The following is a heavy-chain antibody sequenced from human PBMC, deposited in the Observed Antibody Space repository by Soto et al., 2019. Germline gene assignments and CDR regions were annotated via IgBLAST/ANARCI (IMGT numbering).Heavy chain of an antibody. CDR1: GYTFTSYG. CDR2: ISAYNGNT. CDR3: ARNHYYGSGKNYYYYYMDV. J-gene: IGHJ6*03. D-gene: IGHD3-10*01. V-gene: IGHV1-18*01. Sequence: ASVKVSCKASGYTFTSYGISWVRQAPGQGLEWMGWISAYNGNTNYAQKLQGRVTMTTDTSTSTAYMELRSLRSDDTAVYYCARNHYYGSGKNYYYYYMDVWGKGTTVTVSS.